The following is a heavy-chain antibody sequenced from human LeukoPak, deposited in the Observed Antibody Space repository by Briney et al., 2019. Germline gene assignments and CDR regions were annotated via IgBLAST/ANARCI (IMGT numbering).Heavy chain of an antibody. D-gene: IGHD3-10*01. Sequence: PGGSLRLSCAASGFTFSSYGMHWVRQAPGKGLEWVAVISYDGSNKYYADSVKGRFTISRDNSKNTLYLQMNSLRAEDTAVYYCARYPADYYGSGSYYADSGMDVWGQGTTVTVSS. J-gene: IGHJ6*02. V-gene: IGHV3-30*03. CDR3: ARYPADYYGSGSYYADSGMDV. CDR2: ISYDGSNK. CDR1: GFTFSSYG.